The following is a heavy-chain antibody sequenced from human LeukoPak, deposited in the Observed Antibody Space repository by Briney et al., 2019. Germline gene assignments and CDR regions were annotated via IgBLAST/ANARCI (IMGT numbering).Heavy chain of an antibody. V-gene: IGHV3-23*01. J-gene: IGHJ4*02. CDR2: LSGSGGNT. D-gene: IGHD5-18*01. CDR3: AREGGGYSYGYLY. Sequence: GGSLRLSCAASGFTLSSYAMSWVRQAPGKGLEWVSGLSGSGGNTIYADSVKGRFTISRDNSKNTMFLQMNSLRAEDTAVYYCAREGGGYSYGYLYWGQGTLVTVSS. CDR1: GFTLSSYA.